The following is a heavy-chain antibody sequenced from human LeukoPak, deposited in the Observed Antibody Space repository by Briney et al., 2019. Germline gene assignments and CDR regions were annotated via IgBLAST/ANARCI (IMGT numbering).Heavy chain of an antibody. J-gene: IGHJ4*02. CDR1: GYTFTGYY. CDR3: ARGSIWKYNWNGGLRY. V-gene: IGHV1-2*02. Sequence: GASVKVSCKASGYTFTGYYMHWVRQAPGQGLEWMGWINPNSGGTNYAQKFQGRVTMTRDTSISTAYMELSRLRSDDTAVYYCARGSIWKYNWNGGLRYWGQGTLVTVSS. D-gene: IGHD1-1*01. CDR2: INPNSGGT.